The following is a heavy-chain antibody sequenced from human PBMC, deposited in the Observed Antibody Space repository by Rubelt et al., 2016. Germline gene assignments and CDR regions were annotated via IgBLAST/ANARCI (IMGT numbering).Heavy chain of an antibody. J-gene: IGHJ5*02. Sequence: QITLKESGPTLVKPTQTLTLTCTLSGVSLNANGVGVGWIRQAPGQALEWLAYVNRNDEKPYSPSLKDRLTITRDTPKNQVVLKTTNMDPVDTGTYYCAHRRDDDWGTYRYWFDPWGQGILVTVSS. CDR1: GVSLNANGVG. V-gene: IGHV2-5*01. CDR3: AHRRDDDWGTYRYWFDP. D-gene: IGHD3-16*02. CDR2: VNRNDEK.